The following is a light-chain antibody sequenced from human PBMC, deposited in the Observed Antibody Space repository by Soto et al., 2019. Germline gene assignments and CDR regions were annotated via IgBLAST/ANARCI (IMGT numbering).Light chain of an antibody. CDR3: HQYGSSPKT. V-gene: IGKV3-20*01. Sequence: EIVLTQSPGTLSLSPGERATLSCRASQPVSGNFLAWYQQKPDQAPRLLIYAASTRATGLPDRFSGSGSGTDFTLSISRLEPEDFAVYYCHQYGSSPKTFGQGTKVEIK. J-gene: IGKJ1*01. CDR1: QPVSGNF. CDR2: AAS.